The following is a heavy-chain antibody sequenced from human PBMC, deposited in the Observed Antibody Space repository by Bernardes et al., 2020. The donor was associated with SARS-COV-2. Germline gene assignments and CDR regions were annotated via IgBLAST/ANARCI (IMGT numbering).Heavy chain of an antibody. J-gene: IGHJ4*02. D-gene: IGHD3-10*01. CDR2: ISSISHDI. V-gene: IGHV3-21*06. CDR1: GFTCNKYN. Sequence: GRSLRLSCAASGFTCNKYNMDWVRQAPGKGLVWLSSISSISHDIYYADSVKGRFTISRDNAKNSLFLQMSSLRADDTAVYFCARDQSVAAREYDYWGQGTLVTVSS. CDR3: ARDQSVAAREYDY.